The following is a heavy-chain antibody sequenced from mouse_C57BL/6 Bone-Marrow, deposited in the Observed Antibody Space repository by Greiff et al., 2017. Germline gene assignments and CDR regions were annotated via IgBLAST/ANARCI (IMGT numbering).Heavy chain of an antibody. J-gene: IGHJ2*01. CDR1: GYTFTSYW. Sequence: QVQLKQPGAELVKPGASVKLSCKASGYTFTSYWMHWVKQRPGQGLEWIGMIHPNSGSTNYNEKFKSKATLTVDKSSSTAYMQLSSLTSEDSAVYYCARVIVTFDYWGQGTTLTVAS. CDR3: ARVIVTFDY. D-gene: IGHD2-5*01. CDR2: IHPNSGST. V-gene: IGHV1-64*01.